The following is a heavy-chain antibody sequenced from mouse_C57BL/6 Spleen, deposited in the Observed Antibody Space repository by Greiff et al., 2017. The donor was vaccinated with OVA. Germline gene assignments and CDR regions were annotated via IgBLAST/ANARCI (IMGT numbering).Heavy chain of an antibody. J-gene: IGHJ4*01. CDR3: VRDGYYDYAMDY. CDR1: GFSFNTYA. CDR2: IRSKSNNYAT. D-gene: IGHD2-3*01. V-gene: IGHV10-1*01. Sequence: DVKLVESGGGLVQPKGSLKLSCAASGFSFNTYAMNWVRQAPGKGLEWVARIRSKSNNYATYYADSVKDRFTISRDDSESMLYLQMNNLKTEDTAMYYCVRDGYYDYAMDYWGQGTSVTVSS.